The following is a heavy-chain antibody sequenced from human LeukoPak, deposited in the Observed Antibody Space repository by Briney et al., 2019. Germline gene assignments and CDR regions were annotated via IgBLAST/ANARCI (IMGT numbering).Heavy chain of an antibody. CDR2: ISGSGGST. V-gene: IGHV3-23*01. CDR3: ANPPPDYDILTGYIDYGMDV. CDR1: GFTFSSYA. J-gene: IGHJ6*02. Sequence: GGSLRLSCAASGFTFSSYAMSWVRQAPGKGLEWVSAISGSGGSTYYADSVKGRFTISRDNSKNTLYLQMNSLRAEDTAVYYCANPPPDYDILTGYIDYGMDVWGQGTTVTVSS. D-gene: IGHD3-9*01.